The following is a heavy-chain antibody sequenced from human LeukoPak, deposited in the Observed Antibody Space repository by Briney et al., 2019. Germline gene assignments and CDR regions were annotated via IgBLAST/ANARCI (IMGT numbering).Heavy chain of an antibody. Sequence: ASVKVSCKASGGTFSSYAISWVRQAPGQGLEWMGGIIPIFGTANYAQKFQGRVTITTDESTSTAYMELSSLRSEDMALYYCAVGYCTSSSCSHQDYWGRGTLVTVSS. CDR1: GGTFSSYA. D-gene: IGHD2-2*01. V-gene: IGHV1-69*05. J-gene: IGHJ4*02. CDR3: AVGYCTSSSCSHQDY. CDR2: IIPIFGTA.